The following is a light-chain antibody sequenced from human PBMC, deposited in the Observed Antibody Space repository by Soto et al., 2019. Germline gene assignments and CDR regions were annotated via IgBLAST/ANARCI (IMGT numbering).Light chain of an antibody. CDR2: GAS. V-gene: IGKV3-15*01. CDR3: QQYNNWPSIT. Sequence: EILMTQSPATLSVSPGERATLSCRARQSVSSNLAWYQQKPGQAPRLLIYGASTRATGIPARFSGSGSGTEFTLTISSLQSEDFAVYYCQQYNNWPSITFGQGTRLEI. J-gene: IGKJ5*01. CDR1: QSVSSN.